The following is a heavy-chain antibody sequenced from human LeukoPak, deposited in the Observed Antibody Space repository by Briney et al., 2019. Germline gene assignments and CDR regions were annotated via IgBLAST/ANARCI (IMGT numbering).Heavy chain of an antibody. D-gene: IGHD5-24*01. J-gene: IGHJ4*02. CDR2: IYYSGST. Sequence: SETLSLTCTVSGGSISSYYWSWIRQPPGKGLEWIGYIYYSGSTNYNPSLKSRVTISVDMSKNQFSLKLTSVTAADAAVYYCARRRVDGYTDYWGQGTLVTVSS. V-gene: IGHV4-59*08. CDR1: GGSISSYY. CDR3: ARRRVDGYTDY.